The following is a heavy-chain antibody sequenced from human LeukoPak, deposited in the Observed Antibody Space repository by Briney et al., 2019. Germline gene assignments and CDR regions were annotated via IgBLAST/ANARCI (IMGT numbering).Heavy chain of an antibody. V-gene: IGHV4-59*01. CDR3: ARASYSSSWYSY. J-gene: IGHJ4*02. CDR2: IYYSGST. D-gene: IGHD6-13*01. Sequence: SETLSLTCTVSGGSISSYYWSWIRQPPGKGLEWIGYIYYSGSTNYNPSLKSRVTISVDTSKNQFSLKLSSVTAADTAVYYCARASYSSSWYSYWGQGTLVTVSS. CDR1: GGSISSYY.